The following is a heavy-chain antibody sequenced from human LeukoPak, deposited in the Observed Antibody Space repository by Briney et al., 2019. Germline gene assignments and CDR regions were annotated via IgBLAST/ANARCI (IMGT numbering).Heavy chain of an antibody. CDR2: IYHSGST. CDR1: GGSISSGGYS. CDR3: ARETVVAARGWFDP. J-gene: IGHJ5*02. Sequence: PSETLSLTCAVSGGSISSGGYSWSWIRQPPGKGLEWIGYIYHSGSTYYNPSLKSRVTILVDRSKNQFSLKLSSVTAADTAVYYCARETVVAARGWFDPWGQGTLVTVSS. D-gene: IGHD2-15*01. V-gene: IGHV4-30-2*01.